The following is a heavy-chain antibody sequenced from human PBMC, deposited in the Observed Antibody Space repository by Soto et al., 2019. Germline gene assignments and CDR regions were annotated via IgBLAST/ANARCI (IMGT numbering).Heavy chain of an antibody. CDR1: GYSFTSYC. CDR2: ICPGDSDS. Sequence: PGESLKISCECSGYSFTSYCIGWVCQMPGKGLEWVGIICPGDSDSRYSPSFQGQVTISADKSISTAYVQWSSLKASDTAMYYCARGRRSVVGATNFDLWGQGTLVTSPQ. V-gene: IGHV5-51*01. CDR3: ARGRRSVVGATNFDL. J-gene: IGHJ4*02. D-gene: IGHD1-26*01.